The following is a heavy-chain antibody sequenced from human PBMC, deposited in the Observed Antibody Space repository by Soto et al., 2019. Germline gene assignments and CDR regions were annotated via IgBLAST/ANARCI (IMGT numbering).Heavy chain of an antibody. J-gene: IGHJ4*02. CDR3: AKDYRGMITFGGVLAY. CDR1: GFTFSSYA. Sequence: GGSLRLSCAASGFTFSSYAMSWVRQAPGKGLEWVSAISGSGGSTYYADSVKGRFTISRDNSKNTLYLQMNSLRAEDTAVYYCAKDYRGMITFGGVLAYWGQGTLVTVSS. D-gene: IGHD3-16*01. CDR2: ISGSGGST. V-gene: IGHV3-23*01.